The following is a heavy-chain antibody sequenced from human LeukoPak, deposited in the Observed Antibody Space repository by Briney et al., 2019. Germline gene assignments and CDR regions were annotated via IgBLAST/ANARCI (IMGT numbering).Heavy chain of an antibody. D-gene: IGHD2-21*02. CDR2: IQYDGRNK. V-gene: IGHV3-30*02. J-gene: IGHJ4*02. CDR1: GFTFSNYD. CDR3: AKITALSPGAFDY. Sequence: GGSLRLSCATSGFTFSNYDMYWARQTPGKGLEWVAFIQYDGRNKYYADSVKGRFTISRDSSRNTVHLQMNSLRPEDSAVYYCAKITALSPGAFDYWGQGTLVTVSS.